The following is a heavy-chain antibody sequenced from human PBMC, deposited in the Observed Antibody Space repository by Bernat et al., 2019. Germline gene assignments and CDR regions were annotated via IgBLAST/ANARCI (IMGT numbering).Heavy chain of an antibody. Sequence: QVQLVQSGAEVKKPGASVKVSCKASGYTFTSYGISWVRQAPGQGLEWMGWISAYNGNTNYAQKLQGRGTMTTDTSTSRADMELRSLRSDETTVYYCGTQAYSSDNWFDPWGQGTLVTVSS. D-gene: IGHD6-25*01. V-gene: IGHV1-18*01. CDR1: GYTFTSYG. J-gene: IGHJ5*02. CDR2: ISAYNGNT. CDR3: GTQAYSSDNWFDP.